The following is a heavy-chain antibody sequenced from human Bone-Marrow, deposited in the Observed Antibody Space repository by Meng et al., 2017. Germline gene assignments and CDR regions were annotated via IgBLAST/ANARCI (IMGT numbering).Heavy chain of an antibody. V-gene: IGHV1-2*02. CDR1: GDTFTGHY. Sequence: HVQLLQSVSEVKTPWVSVKVSCQSSGDTFTGHYIYWVRQAPGQGLEWMGWINTKSGDTKYAQNCQGRVTLNRDTSISTAHMELSRLSSDDTAVYYCARRVSTVGDLDYWGQGTLVTVSS. J-gene: IGHJ4*02. CDR2: INTKSGDT. CDR3: ARRVSTVGDLDY. D-gene: IGHD2-21*01.